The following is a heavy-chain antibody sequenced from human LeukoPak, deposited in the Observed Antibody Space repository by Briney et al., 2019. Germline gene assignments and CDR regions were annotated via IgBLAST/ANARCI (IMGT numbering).Heavy chain of an antibody. CDR3: TREDGLFHAFRH. CDR2: IRSKAYGGTT. J-gene: IGHJ1*01. CDR1: GFTFGDYA. D-gene: IGHD5-24*01. V-gene: IGHV3-49*04. Sequence: FLRLSCAASGFTFGDYAMSWVRQAPGKGLEWVGFIRSKAYGGTTEYAASVKGRFTISRDDSKSIAYLQMNSLKTEDTAVYYCTREDGLFHAFRHWGQGTLVTVSS.